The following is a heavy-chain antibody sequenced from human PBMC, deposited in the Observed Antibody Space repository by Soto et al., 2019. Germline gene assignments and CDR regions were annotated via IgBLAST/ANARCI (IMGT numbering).Heavy chain of an antibody. J-gene: IGHJ4*02. CDR3: ARQPTYFYDSRGHSLDY. CDR2: ISYSGAT. V-gene: IGHV4-59*08. CDR1: GASISGYH. Sequence: SETLSLTCTVSGASISGYHWSWIRQFPGKGLECLGYISYSGATNYNPSLKSRVTMSIDTPKNQFSLRLTSVTAADTAVYFCARQPTYFYDSRGHSLDYWGLGTLVTVSS. D-gene: IGHD3-22*01.